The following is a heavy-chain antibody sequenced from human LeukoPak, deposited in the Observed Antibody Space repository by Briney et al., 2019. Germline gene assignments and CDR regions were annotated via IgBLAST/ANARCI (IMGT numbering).Heavy chain of an antibody. V-gene: IGHV3-23*01. J-gene: IGHJ5*02. CDR2: INTSGGGT. D-gene: IGHD3-16*01. Sequence: PGGSLRLSCAPSGFTFSTYALGWVRQSPGKGLEWVSVINTSGGGTYYTESVQGRFTISRDNTKDTLYLQMNSLRVEDTAVYYCARNGGPDTWGQGTLVTVSS. CDR3: ARNGGPDT. CDR1: GFTFSTYA.